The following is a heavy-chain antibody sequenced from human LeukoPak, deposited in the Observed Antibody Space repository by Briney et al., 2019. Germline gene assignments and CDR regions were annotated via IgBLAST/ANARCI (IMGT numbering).Heavy chain of an antibody. Sequence: GGSLRLSCAASGFTFSTYEMNWVRQAPGKGLEWVSHIGRSGSTVYYADSVKGRFTISRDNAKNSLYLQMNSLRDEDTAVYYCARDTPEYGDSPDAFDIWGQGTMVTVSS. CDR3: ARDTPEYGDSPDAFDI. V-gene: IGHV3-48*03. D-gene: IGHD4-17*01. CDR2: IGRSGSTV. J-gene: IGHJ3*02. CDR1: GFTFSTYE.